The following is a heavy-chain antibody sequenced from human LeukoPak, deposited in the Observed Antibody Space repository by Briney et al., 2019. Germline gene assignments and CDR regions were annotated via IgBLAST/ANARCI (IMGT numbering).Heavy chain of an antibody. Sequence: GGSLRLSCAASGFTFSSYGMHWVRQAPGKGLEWVAVIWYDGSNKYYADSVKGRFTISRDNSKNTLYLQMNSLRAEDTAVYYCARGSGSYDSYYFDYWGQGTLVTVSS. CDR3: ARGSGSYDSYYFDY. CDR2: IWYDGSNK. D-gene: IGHD1-26*01. J-gene: IGHJ4*02. CDR1: GFTFSSYG. V-gene: IGHV3-30*19.